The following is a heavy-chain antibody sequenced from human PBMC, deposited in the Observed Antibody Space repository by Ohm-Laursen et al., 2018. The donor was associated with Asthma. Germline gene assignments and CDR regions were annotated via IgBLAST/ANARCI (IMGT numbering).Heavy chain of an antibody. D-gene: IGHD6-6*01. Sequence: SSVKVSCKASGFTFTSSAVQWVRQARGQRLEWIGWIVVGSGNTNYAQKFQERVTITRDMSTSTAYMELSSLRSEDTAVYYCAAVDPEYSSSSEYFDYWGQGTLVTVSS. V-gene: IGHV1-58*01. CDR1: GFTFTSSA. CDR3: AAVDPEYSSSSEYFDY. J-gene: IGHJ4*02. CDR2: IVVGSGNT.